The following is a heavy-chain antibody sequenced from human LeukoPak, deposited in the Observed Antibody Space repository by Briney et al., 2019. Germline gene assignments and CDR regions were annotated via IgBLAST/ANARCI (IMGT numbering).Heavy chain of an antibody. CDR3: AKDRGYYYYGMDV. CDR2: ISWNSGSI. Sequence: PGGSLRLTCAASGFTFDDYAMHWVRQGPGKGLEWVSGISWNSGSIAYADSVSGRFTISSDNDKHSLYLQMNSLRAEDTALYSCAKDRGYYYYGMDVWGQGTRVTVSS. CDR1: GFTFDDYA. J-gene: IGHJ6*02. V-gene: IGHV3-9*01.